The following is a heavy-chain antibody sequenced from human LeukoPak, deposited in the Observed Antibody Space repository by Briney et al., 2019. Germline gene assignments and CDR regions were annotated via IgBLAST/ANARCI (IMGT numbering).Heavy chain of an antibody. Sequence: PSETLSLTCTVSGGSISNYCWSLIRQPPGKGLEWIGYIYYSGSTNYNPSLKSRVTISLDTSKDQFSLKLRSVTAADTAVYYCARGTYSGSGTDYWGQGTLVTVSS. CDR2: IYYSGST. V-gene: IGHV4-59*01. CDR1: GGSISNYC. CDR3: ARGTYSGSGTDY. D-gene: IGHD6-13*01. J-gene: IGHJ4*02.